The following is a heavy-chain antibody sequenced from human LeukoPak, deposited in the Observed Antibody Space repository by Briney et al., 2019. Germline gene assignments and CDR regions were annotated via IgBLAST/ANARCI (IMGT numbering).Heavy chain of an antibody. CDR2: IHYSGST. J-gene: IGHJ5*02. CDR3: ARASGVLPSFEWANWFDA. D-gene: IGHD3-9*01. Sequence: SETLSLTCTVSGGSIRTSDYYWAWIRQPPWRGLEWIGTIHYSGSTFYKPPLKSRLAVSADTSRNQFYMKLSSVTAADTPVYYCARASGVLPSFEWANWFDAWGQGSLVTVSS. V-gene: IGHV4-39*01. CDR1: GGSIRTSDYY.